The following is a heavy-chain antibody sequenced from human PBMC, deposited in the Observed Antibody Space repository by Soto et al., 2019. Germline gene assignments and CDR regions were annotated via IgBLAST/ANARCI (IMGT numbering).Heavy chain of an antibody. CDR1: GFTFSSYA. Sequence: EVQLLESGGGLVQPGGSLRLSCAASGFTFSSYAMSWVRQAPGKGLEWVSAISGSGGSTYYADSVKGRFTISRDNSKNTLYLQMNSLRAEDTAVYYCATSSSSWYDKSGFFDYWGQGTLVTVSS. CDR2: ISGSGGST. V-gene: IGHV3-23*01. J-gene: IGHJ4*02. D-gene: IGHD6-13*01. CDR3: ATSSSSWYDKSGFFDY.